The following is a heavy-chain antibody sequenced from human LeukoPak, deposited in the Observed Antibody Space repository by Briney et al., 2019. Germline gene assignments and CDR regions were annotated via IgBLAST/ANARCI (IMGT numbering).Heavy chain of an antibody. CDR2: ISPDGRNI. Sequence: PGGSLRLSCAASGFTLSDYWMNWVRQAPGKGPVWVSHISPDGRNIAYADSVKGRFTISRDNTKNTLYLQMNSLRVGDKAVYYCVREGGGTTPYDCWGQGTLVTVPS. CDR3: VREGGGTTPYDC. J-gene: IGHJ4*02. D-gene: IGHD1-7*01. V-gene: IGHV3-74*01. CDR1: GFTLSDYW.